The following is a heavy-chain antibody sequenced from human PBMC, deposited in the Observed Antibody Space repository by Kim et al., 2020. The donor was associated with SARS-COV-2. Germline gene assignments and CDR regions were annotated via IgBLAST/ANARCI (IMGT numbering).Heavy chain of an antibody. CDR3: GREVTTPRYFDP. V-gene: IGHV1-18*04. D-gene: IGHD4-17*01. CDR1: GYTFINYG. CDR2: ISANNGNR. J-gene: IGHJ2*01. Sequence: ASVKVSCKASGYTFINYGITWVRQAPGQGLEWMGWISANNGNRNYAQKFQGRVTMTTDTSTSTAYMELSRLKSDDTAVYYCGREVTTPRYFDPWGRGTLVTVSS.